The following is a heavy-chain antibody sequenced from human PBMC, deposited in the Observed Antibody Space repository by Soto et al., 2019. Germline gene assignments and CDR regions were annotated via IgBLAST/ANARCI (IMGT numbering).Heavy chain of an antibody. V-gene: IGHV6-1*01. Sequence: QVQLQQSGPGLVKPSQTLSLTCAISGDSVSTNSATWDWIRQSPSRGLEWLGRTYYRSKWDYDYAASVKGRLXXNXYTSNNQVSLHLDSVTPDDTAVYYCARLIGNSWLDSWGQGTLVTVSS. D-gene: IGHD2-8*01. J-gene: IGHJ5*01. CDR3: ARLIGNSWLDS. CDR2: TYYRSKWDY. CDR1: GDSVSTNSAT.